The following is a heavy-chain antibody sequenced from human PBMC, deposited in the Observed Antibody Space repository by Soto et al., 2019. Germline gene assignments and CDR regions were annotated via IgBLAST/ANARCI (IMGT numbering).Heavy chain of an antibody. CDR2: IYHSGST. CDR1: GDSINSVDHY. CDR3: PRRCGETGNICYDS. D-gene: IGHD3-10*01. V-gene: IGHV4-30-4*01. Sequence: SETLSLTCTVSGDSINSVDHYWSWIRQPPGKGLEWMGYIYHSGSTHYNPSLNSRLTISIDTSTNRFSLNLTSVTAADTAVYFCPRRCGETGNICYDSGGQGGQRTVSS. J-gene: IGHJ4*02.